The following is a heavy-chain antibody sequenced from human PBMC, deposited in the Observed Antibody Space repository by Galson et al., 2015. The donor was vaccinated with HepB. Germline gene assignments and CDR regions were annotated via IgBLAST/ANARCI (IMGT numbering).Heavy chain of an antibody. CDR2: IKSKTDGGTT. CDR1: GFPFNNAW. Sequence: SLRLSCAASGFPFNNAWMTWVRQAPGMGLEWVGRIKSKTDGGTTEYAAPVKGRFTISRDDSRNTLYLQTHSLKTDDTAVYYCTTDVYFSSYWSWLDPWGQGTLVTVSS. V-gene: IGHV3-15*01. D-gene: IGHD2-2*01. CDR3: TTDVYFSSYWSWLDP. J-gene: IGHJ5*02.